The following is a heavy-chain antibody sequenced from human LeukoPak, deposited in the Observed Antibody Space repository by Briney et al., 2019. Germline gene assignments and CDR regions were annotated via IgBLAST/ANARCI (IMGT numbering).Heavy chain of an antibody. V-gene: IGHV4-61*02. J-gene: IGHJ4*02. CDR2: IYTSGST. D-gene: IGHD2-2*01. CDR3: ARLPYCSSTSCFYYFDY. CDR1: AVSIGSGSYY. Sequence: SDTLSFTCTVSAVSIGSGSYYWSWIRHPPGKGLEWIGRIYTSGSTNYNTSLKSRVTISVDTSKTQFSLKLSSVTAADTAVYYCARLPYCSSTSCFYYFDYWGQGTLVTVSS.